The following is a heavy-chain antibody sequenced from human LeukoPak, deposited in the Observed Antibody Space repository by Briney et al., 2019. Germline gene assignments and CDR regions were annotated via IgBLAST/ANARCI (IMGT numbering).Heavy chain of an antibody. D-gene: IGHD6-19*01. V-gene: IGHV4-39*01. CDR3: ARHTGQWGFDY. Sequence: SETLSLTCTVSGGSINSGGYYWNWIRQHPGKGLEWIGYIYYSGSTYYNPSLKSRVTISVDTSKNQFSLKLSSVTAADTAVYYCARHTGQWGFDYWGQGTLVTVSS. CDR2: IYYSGST. J-gene: IGHJ4*02. CDR1: GGSINSGGYY.